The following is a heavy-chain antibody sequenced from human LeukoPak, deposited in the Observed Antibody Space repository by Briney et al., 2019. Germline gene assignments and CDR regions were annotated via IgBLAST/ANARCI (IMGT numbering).Heavy chain of an antibody. CDR3: ARERAYYYGSGPSDY. CDR1: GGSIRSSSYY. J-gene: IGHJ4*02. CDR2: IYYSGST. V-gene: IGHV4-39*07. D-gene: IGHD3-10*01. Sequence: SETLSLTCTVSGGSIRSSSYYWGWMRQPPGNGLEWIGSIYYSGSTYYNPSLKSRVTISVDTSKNQFSLKLSSVTAADTAVYYCARERAYYYGSGPSDYWGQGTLVTVSS.